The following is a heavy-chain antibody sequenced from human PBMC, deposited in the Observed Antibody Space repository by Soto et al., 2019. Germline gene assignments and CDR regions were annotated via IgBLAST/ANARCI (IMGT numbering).Heavy chain of an antibody. D-gene: IGHD3-9*01. CDR3: ASEKEDYDILTGDHNPYYYYYGMDV. V-gene: IGHV3-23*01. J-gene: IGHJ6*02. CDR1: GFTFSSYA. CDR2: ISGSGGST. Sequence: EVQLLESGGGLVQPGGSLRLSCAASGFTFSSYAMSWVRQAPGKGLEWVSAISGSGGSTYYADSVKGRFTISRDNSKNTLYLQMNSLRAEDTDVYYCASEKEDYDILTGDHNPYYYYYGMDVWGQGTTVTVSS.